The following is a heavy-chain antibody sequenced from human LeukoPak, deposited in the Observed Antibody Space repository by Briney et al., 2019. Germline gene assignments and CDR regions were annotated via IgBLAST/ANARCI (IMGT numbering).Heavy chain of an antibody. J-gene: IGHJ4*02. D-gene: IGHD6-13*01. V-gene: IGHV4-34*01. CDR1: GGSFSGYY. Sequence: SETLSLTCAVYGGSFSGYYWSWIRQPPGKGLEWIGEINHGGSTNYNPSLKSRVTISVDTSKNQFSLKLSSVTAADTAVYYCARGLGYSSSSSPAPYYFDYWGQGTLVSVSS. CDR3: ARGLGYSSSSSPAPYYFDY. CDR2: INHGGST.